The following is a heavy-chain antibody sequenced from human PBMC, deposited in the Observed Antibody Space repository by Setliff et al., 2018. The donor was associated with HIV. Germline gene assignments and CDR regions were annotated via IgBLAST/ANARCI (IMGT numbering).Heavy chain of an antibody. Sequence: ASVKVSCKASGYNFDSFAVIWVRQAPGQGLEWMGWISGYNGQTKDAQKFQGRLIMTTDTATSTSYMEMRSLRSDDTALDYCARARYGGFDHWGQGSLVTVSS. D-gene: IGHD3-16*01. CDR2: ISGYNGQT. CDR3: ARARYGGFDH. V-gene: IGHV1-18*01. CDR1: GYNFDSFA. J-gene: IGHJ4*02.